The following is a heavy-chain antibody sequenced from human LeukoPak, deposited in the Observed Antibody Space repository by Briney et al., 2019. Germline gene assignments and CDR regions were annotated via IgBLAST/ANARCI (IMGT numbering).Heavy chain of an antibody. CDR2: IYFTGNA. CDR3: ARSLRGAAHHFDY. V-gene: IGHV4-39*01. D-gene: IGHD6-6*01. Sequence: SETLSLTCTVSGGSISGSSYYWGWIRQPPGKGLEWIGSIYFTGNAYYNPSLKRRVTISVDTSKNQFSLILRSVTAADTAVYYCARSLRGAAHHFDYWGQGTLVTVSS. CDR1: GGSISGSSYY. J-gene: IGHJ4*02.